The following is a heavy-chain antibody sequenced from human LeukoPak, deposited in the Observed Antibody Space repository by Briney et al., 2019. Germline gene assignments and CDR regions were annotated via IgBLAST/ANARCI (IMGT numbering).Heavy chain of an antibody. V-gene: IGHV3-30*02. Sequence: PGGSLRLSCAASGFTFSSYGMHWVRQAPGKGLEWVAFIRYDGSNKYYADSVKGRFTISRDNSKNSLYLQMNSLRAEDTAVYYCARATHPPEYDFWSGYYLDYWGQGTLVTVSS. CDR1: GFTFSSYG. D-gene: IGHD3-3*01. CDR2: IRYDGSNK. J-gene: IGHJ4*02. CDR3: ARATHPPEYDFWSGYYLDY.